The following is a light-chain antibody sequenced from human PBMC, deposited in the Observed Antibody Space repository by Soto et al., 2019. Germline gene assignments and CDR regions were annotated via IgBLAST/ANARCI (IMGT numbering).Light chain of an antibody. Sequence: EIVMTQSPGTLSLSPGEGATLSCRASRSINSNYLAWYQQKPGQAPRFLIYGASTRATGIPARFSGSGSGTDFTLTISSLEPEDFAVYYCQQRSNWPPITFGQGTRLEIK. CDR2: GAS. CDR1: RSINSNY. V-gene: IGKV3D-20*02. J-gene: IGKJ5*01. CDR3: QQRSNWPPIT.